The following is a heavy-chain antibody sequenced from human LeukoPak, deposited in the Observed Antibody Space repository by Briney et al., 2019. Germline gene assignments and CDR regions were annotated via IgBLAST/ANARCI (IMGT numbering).Heavy chain of an antibody. V-gene: IGHV1-2*02. CDR1: GYTFTGYY. CDR3: ARTGERLDWFDP. D-gene: IGHD1-1*01. J-gene: IGHJ5*02. Sequence: GPVKVSCKASGYTFTGYYTHWVRQAPGQGLEWMGWINPNSGGTNYAQKFQGRVTMTRDTSISTAYMELSRLRSDDTAVYYCARTGERLDWFDPWGQGTLVTVSS. CDR2: INPNSGGT.